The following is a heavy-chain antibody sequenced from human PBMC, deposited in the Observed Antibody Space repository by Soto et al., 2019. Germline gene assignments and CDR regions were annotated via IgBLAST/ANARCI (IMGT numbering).Heavy chain of an antibody. V-gene: IGHV3-23*01. Sequence: GGSLRLSCVASGFTFDTYAMSWVRQAPGKGLEWVSAISASGGSTYYADSVKGRFTISRDNSNNTLDLQLKSLRAEDTAIYYCPKWRGYCIGGSCYSGYYGMDVWGQGTKVTVSS. CDR1: GFTFDTYA. CDR3: PKWRGYCIGGSCYSGYYGMDV. D-gene: IGHD2-15*01. J-gene: IGHJ6*02. CDR2: ISASGGST.